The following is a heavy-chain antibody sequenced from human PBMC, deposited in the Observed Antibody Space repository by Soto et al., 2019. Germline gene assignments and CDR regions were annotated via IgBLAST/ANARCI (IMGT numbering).Heavy chain of an antibody. D-gene: IGHD1-1*01. CDR3: ARDWGGNTTPYWYFDL. CDR1: GFNVSNNY. Sequence: DVQLVESGGGLIQPGGSLRLSCAASGFNVSNNYMNWVRQAPGQGLEWVSVVFADGSTLYADSVKGRFTISRDNSKNTLYFQMNSLRFEDTAVYYCARDWGGNTTPYWYFDLWGRGTLVTVSS. CDR2: VFADGST. J-gene: IGHJ2*01. V-gene: IGHV3-53*01.